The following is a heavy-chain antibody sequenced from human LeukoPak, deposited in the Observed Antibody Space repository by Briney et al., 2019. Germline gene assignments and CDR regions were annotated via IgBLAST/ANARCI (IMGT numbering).Heavy chain of an antibody. D-gene: IGHD2-15*01. Sequence: GASVKVSCKASGYTFTTYDINWVRPATGQGLEWMGWMNPNSGNTGYAQKVQGRVTMTRNTSISTAYMELSSLRSEDTAVYYCARGLVVLAATSWAFDIWGHGTMVTVS. J-gene: IGHJ3*02. CDR1: GYTFTTYD. CDR2: MNPNSGNT. V-gene: IGHV1-8*01. CDR3: ARGLVVLAATSWAFDI.